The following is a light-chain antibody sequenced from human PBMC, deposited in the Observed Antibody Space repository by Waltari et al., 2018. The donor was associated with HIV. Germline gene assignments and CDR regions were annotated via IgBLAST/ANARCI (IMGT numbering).Light chain of an antibody. V-gene: IGLV1-40*01. J-gene: IGLJ2*01. CDR2: GNN. CDR1: KSNIGAGYE. Sequence: QSVLTQPPSVSGDPGQRVTISCPGSKSNIGAGYEVHWYQQVPGNAPKLLIYGNNNRASGFPDRFSGAKSGTSASLAISGLQAEDEAEYHCQSYDSSLTTTVFGGGTKLTVL. CDR3: QSYDSSLTTTV.